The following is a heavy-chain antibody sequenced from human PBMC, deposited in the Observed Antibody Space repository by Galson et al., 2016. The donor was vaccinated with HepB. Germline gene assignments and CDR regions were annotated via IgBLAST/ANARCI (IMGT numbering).Heavy chain of an antibody. V-gene: IGHV6-1*01. CDR1: GDSVSSNTAA. Sequence: CAISGDSVSSNTAAWSWIRQSPSRGLEWLGRTYYRSKWYNDYAVSVKSRVTINPDTSTNQFSLQLSPVTPDDTAIYYCARVYCIGTNCYPPPSKGTFDIWGQGTVVTVSS. CDR3: ARVYCIGTNCYPPPSKGTFDI. J-gene: IGHJ3*02. D-gene: IGHD2-2*01. CDR2: TYYRSKWYN.